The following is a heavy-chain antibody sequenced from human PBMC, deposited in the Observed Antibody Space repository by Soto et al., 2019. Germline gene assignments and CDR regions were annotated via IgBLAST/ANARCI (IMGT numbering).Heavy chain of an antibody. CDR1: GFTFSSHA. V-gene: IGHV3-23*01. CDR3: AKGQLGIAAAGSAYFFDY. J-gene: IGHJ4*02. CDR2: IRGSGTST. D-gene: IGHD6-13*01. Sequence: GGSLRLSCAASGFTFSSHAMSWVRQAPGKGLEWVSTIRGSGTSTYYADSVKGRFTISRDNSKNTLYLQMDSLRAEDTAVYYCAKGQLGIAAAGSAYFFDYWGQGTLVTVSS.